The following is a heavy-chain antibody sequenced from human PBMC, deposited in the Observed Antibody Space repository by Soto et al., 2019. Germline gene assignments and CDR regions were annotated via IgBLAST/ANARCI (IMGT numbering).Heavy chain of an antibody. J-gene: IGHJ4*02. CDR1: GGSISSSSYY. CDR2: IYYSGST. D-gene: IGHD6-13*01. Sequence: SETLSLTCTVSGGSISSSSYYWGWIRQPPGKGLEWIGSIYYSGSTYYNPSLKSRVTISVDTSKNQFSLKLSSVTAADTAVYYCARHNSLAAAPPVGDYWGQGTLVTVPQ. CDR3: ARHNSLAAAPPVGDY. V-gene: IGHV4-39*01.